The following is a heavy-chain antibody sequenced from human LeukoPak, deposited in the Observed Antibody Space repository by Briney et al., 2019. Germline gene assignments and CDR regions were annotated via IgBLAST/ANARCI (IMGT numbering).Heavy chain of an antibody. CDR3: ARLSVNYSGYDFGGGVDY. CDR1: GGSISSYY. J-gene: IGHJ4*02. Sequence: SETLSLTCTVSGGSISSYYWSWIGQPPGKGLEWIGSISYSGSTYYNPSLKSRVTLSVDTSQKLFSLKLNSVTATDTSVYYCARLSVNYSGYDFGGGVDYWGQGTLVTVSS. D-gene: IGHD5-12*01. V-gene: IGHV4-39*01. CDR2: ISYSGST.